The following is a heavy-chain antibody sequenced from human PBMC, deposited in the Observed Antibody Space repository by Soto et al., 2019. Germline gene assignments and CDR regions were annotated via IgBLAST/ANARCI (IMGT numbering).Heavy chain of an antibody. Sequence: SETLSLTCAVSGYSISSGYYWGWIRQPPGKGPEWIGSIYHSGSTYYNPSLKSRVTISVDTSKNQFSLKLSSVTAADTAVYYCARDPRLGPFDYWGQGTLVTV. J-gene: IGHJ4*02. CDR3: ARDPRLGPFDY. D-gene: IGHD6-19*01. V-gene: IGHV4-38-2*02. CDR2: IYHSGST. CDR1: GYSISSGYY.